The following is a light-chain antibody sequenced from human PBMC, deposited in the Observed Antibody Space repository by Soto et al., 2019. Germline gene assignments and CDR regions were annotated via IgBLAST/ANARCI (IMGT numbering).Light chain of an antibody. V-gene: IGKV3-20*01. CDR2: GAS. CDR3: QQYGTSPWT. Sequence: ENVLTQSPGTLSLSRGETATLSCRASQSVSSGYLAWYQEKPGQAPRLLIYGASSRATGIPDNFSGSGSGTDFTLTISRLEPEAFAVYYCQQYGTSPWTFGQGTKVEIK. CDR1: QSVSSGY. J-gene: IGKJ1*01.